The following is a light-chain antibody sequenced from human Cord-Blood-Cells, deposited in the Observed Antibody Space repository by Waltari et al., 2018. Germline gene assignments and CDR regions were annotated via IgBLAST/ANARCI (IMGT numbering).Light chain of an antibody. CDR3: QVWDSSSDHVV. CDR2: YDS. V-gene: IGLV3-21*04. CDR1: NTGSKS. Sequence: SYVLTQPPSVSLAPGKTARITCGGNNTGSKSVHWYQQKPGQAPVLVIYYDSDRPPGIPGGICGSKSENKATLTISRVEAGDEADDYCQVWDSSSDHVVFGGGTKLAVL. J-gene: IGLJ2*01.